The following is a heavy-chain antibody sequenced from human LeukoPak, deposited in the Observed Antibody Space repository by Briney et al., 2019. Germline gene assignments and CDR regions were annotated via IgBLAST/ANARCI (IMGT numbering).Heavy chain of an antibody. CDR2: IKSKTDGGTT. CDR1: GFTFSNAW. CDR3: STDPDIVGAPGSFDY. J-gene: IGHJ4*02. Sequence: GGSLRLSCAVSGFTFSNAWMSWVRQAPGKGLEWVGRIKSKTDGGTTDYAAPVKGRFTISRDDSKNTLYLQMNSLKTEDTAVYYCSTDPDIVGAPGSFDYWGQGTLVTVSS. V-gene: IGHV3-15*01. D-gene: IGHD1-26*01.